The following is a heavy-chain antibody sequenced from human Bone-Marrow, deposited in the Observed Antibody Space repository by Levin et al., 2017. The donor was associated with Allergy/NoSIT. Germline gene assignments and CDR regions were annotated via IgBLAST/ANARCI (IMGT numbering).Heavy chain of an antibody. V-gene: IGHV4-30-4*01. Sequence: LRLSCALSGGSLTNGDYYWSWIRQSPGKGLEWIGYIYYSGSTYYNPSLKSRVLISIDTSENQFSLKLKSVTAADTAVYFCARAAYYEFVWGSFRFFDHWGQGSLVTVSS. CDR2: IYYSGST. J-gene: IGHJ4*02. CDR1: GGSLTNGDYY. CDR3: ARAAYYEFVWGSFRFFDH. D-gene: IGHD3-16*02.